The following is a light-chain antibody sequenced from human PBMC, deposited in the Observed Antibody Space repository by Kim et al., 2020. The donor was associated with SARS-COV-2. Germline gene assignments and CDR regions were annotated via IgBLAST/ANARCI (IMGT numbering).Light chain of an antibody. CDR3: QQYNNWPLT. J-gene: IGKJ4*01. CDR1: QSVSSY. CDR2: GAS. Sequence: VSPGERATLSCRASQSVSSYLAWYQPKPGQAPGLLIYGASTRATGVPARFSGSGSGTEFTLTISSLQSEDFAVYYCQQYNNWPLTFGGGTKVDIK. V-gene: IGKV3-15*01.